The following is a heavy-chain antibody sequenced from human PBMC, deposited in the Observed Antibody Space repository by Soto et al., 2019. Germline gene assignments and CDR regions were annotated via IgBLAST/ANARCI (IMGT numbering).Heavy chain of an antibody. V-gene: IGHV5-10-1*01. J-gene: IGHJ6*02. CDR3: ARRIGNYYDSSGHNYYYYYGMDV. CDR2: IDPSDSYT. D-gene: IGHD3-22*01. Sequence: PGESLKISCKGSGYSFTSYWISWVRQMPGKGLEWMGRIDPSDSYTNYSPSFQGHVTISADKSISTAYLQWSSLKASDTAMYYCARRIGNYYDSSGHNYYYYYGMDVWGQGTTVTVSS. CDR1: GYSFTSYW.